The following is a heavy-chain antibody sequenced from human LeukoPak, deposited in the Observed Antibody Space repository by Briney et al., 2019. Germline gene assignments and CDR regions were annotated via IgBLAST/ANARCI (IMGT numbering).Heavy chain of an antibody. J-gene: IGHJ4*02. CDR2: IRYDGSNK. V-gene: IGHV3-33*01. CDR3: ARDLDTAMVWDY. D-gene: IGHD5-18*01. Sequence: GGSMRLSCAASAFTFSSYGMHWVRQAPGNGLEWVAVIRYDGSNKYYADSVKGRFTISRDNSKNTLYLQMNSLRAEDTAVYYCARDLDTAMVWDYWGQGTLVTVSS. CDR1: AFTFSSYG.